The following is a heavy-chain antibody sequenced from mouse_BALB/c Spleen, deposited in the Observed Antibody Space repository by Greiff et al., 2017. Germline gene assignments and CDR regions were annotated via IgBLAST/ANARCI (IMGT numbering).Heavy chain of an antibody. Sequence: EVMLVESGGGLVQPGGSRKLSCAASGFTFSSFGMHWVRQAPEKGLEWVAYISSGSSTIYYADTVKGRFTISRDNPKNTLFLQMTSLRSEDTAMYYCARTLYYYGSHYFDYWGQGTTLTVSS. CDR3: ARTLYYYGSHYFDY. J-gene: IGHJ2*01. V-gene: IGHV5-17*02. CDR1: GFTFSSFG. D-gene: IGHD1-1*01. CDR2: ISSGSSTI.